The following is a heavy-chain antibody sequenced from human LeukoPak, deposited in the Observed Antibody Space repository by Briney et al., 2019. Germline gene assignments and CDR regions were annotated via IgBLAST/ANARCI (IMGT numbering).Heavy chain of an antibody. CDR3: ARGGCGGSCAGEVTEVDWFDP. Sequence: ASVKVSCKVSGYTLTELSMHWVRQAPGQGLEWMGIINPSGGSTSYAQKFQGRVTMTRDTSTSTVYMELSSLRSEDTAVYYCARGGCGGSCAGEVTEVDWFDPWGQGTLVTVSS. V-gene: IGHV1-46*01. J-gene: IGHJ5*02. D-gene: IGHD2-15*01. CDR2: INPSGGST. CDR1: GYTLTELS.